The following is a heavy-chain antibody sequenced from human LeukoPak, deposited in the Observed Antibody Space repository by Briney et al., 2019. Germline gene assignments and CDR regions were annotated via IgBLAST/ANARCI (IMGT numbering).Heavy chain of an antibody. CDR1: GYTLTELS. J-gene: IGHJ4*02. D-gene: IGHD3-10*01. V-gene: IGHV1-24*01. CDR3: ATAVVDGSGSYHGLDY. Sequence: ASVKVSCKVSGYTLTELSMHWVRQAPGKGLEWMGGFDPEDGETIYAQKLQGRVTMTEDTSTDTAYMELSSLRSEDTAVYYCATAVVDGSGSYHGLDYWGQGTLVTVSS. CDR2: FDPEDGET.